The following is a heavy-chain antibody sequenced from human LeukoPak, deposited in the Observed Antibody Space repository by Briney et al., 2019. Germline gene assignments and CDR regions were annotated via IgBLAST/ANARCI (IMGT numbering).Heavy chain of an antibody. CDR1: GFTFSNYA. CDR2: IRSDGSNE. J-gene: IGHJ4*02. CDR3: AGEIWALRGYSCGL. Sequence: GGSLRLSCAASGFTFSNYAMHWVRQAPGKGLERVALIRSDGSNEYYEDSVKSRITISTDNTRNTQYLQINSLRAEDTPVYYCAGEIWALRGYSCGLWGQGTLVRVSS. D-gene: IGHD5-18*01. V-gene: IGHV3-30*02.